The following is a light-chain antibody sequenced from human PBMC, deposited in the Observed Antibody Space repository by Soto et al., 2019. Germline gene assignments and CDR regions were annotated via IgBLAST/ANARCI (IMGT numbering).Light chain of an antibody. CDR1: SGDVGGYNY. CDR2: DVS. V-gene: IGLV2-8*01. CDR3: TSYAGMSNFCV. Sequence: QSVLTQPPSASRSPGQSVTISCTGTSGDVGGYNYVSWYQQQPGKAPKLIIYDVSERPSGVPDRFSGSKSGNTASLTVSGLQAEDEADYYCTSYAGMSNFCVFGTGTKVIVL. J-gene: IGLJ1*01.